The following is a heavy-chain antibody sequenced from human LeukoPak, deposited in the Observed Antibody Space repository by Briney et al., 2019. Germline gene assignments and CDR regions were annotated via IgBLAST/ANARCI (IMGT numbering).Heavy chain of an antibody. Sequence: GGSLRLSCAASVFTFNDYAMRWVREAPGGGREGVSSRSGSGRNTYYADSVKGRFTISRDNSKNTLYLQMDSLRAEDTALYYCAKDGGGWYTSGWYYFDSWGQGILVTVSS. CDR3: AKDGGGWYTSGWYYFDS. CDR2: RSGSGRNT. J-gene: IGHJ4*02. D-gene: IGHD6-19*01. CDR1: VFTFNDYA. V-gene: IGHV3-23*01.